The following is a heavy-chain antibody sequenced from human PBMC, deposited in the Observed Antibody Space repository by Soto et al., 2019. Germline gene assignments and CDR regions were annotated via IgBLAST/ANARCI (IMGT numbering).Heavy chain of an antibody. CDR3: ATIDGYFDY. J-gene: IGHJ4*02. CDR2: ITGNGDTT. D-gene: IGHD3-22*01. CDR1: GFTFINTG. Sequence: EVQVLQSGGGLVPPGGSLRLSCAGSGFTFINTGMSWVRQAPGQGLEWVSAITGNGDTTYGDSVKGRFTISRDNSKSTLYLQMHGLRAEDTVVYYCATIDGYFDYWGQGNLVTVSS. V-gene: IGHV3-23*01.